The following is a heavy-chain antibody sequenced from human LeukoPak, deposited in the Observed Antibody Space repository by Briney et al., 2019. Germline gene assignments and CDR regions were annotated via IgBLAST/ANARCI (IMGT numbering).Heavy chain of an antibody. CDR3: ARDGPGYCSSTSCYWLNWFDP. D-gene: IGHD2-2*01. V-gene: IGHV1-69*04. Sequence: ASVKVSCKASGGTFSSYAISWVRQAPGQGLEWMGRIIPILGIANYAQKFQGRVTITADKSTSTAYMELSSLRSEDTAVYYCARDGPGYCSSTSCYWLNWFDPWGQGTLVTVSS. CDR2: IIPILGIA. J-gene: IGHJ5*02. CDR1: GGTFSSYA.